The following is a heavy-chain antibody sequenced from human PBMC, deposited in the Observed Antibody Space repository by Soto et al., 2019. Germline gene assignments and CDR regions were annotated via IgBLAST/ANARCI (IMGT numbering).Heavy chain of an antibody. J-gene: IGHJ6*02. CDR3: ARRGHAARLGALYYYWYGIDF. V-gene: IGHV5-10-1*01. CDR2: IDPSVSYT. CDR1: GYSFTSSW. Sequence: SLKVSCQGSGYSFTSSWVSCVPQVPGVGLGWIGRIDPSVSYTNFSQSFQGHVNISADKSSITAYLQWSSLQAAVTAMYYCARRGHAARLGALYYYWYGIDFWGQGTTVTVSS. D-gene: IGHD6-6*01.